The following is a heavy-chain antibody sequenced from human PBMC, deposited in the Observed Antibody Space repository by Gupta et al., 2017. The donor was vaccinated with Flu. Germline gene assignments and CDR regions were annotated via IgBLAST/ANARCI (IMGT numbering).Heavy chain of an antibody. CDR3: AREGRGDFYDSSDALRRAFDV. D-gene: IGHD3-22*01. V-gene: IGHV4-61*02. CDR2: IYHTGNA. Sequence: QVQLHESGPGLVIPAQTLSLTCNVSGGSINSGSVYWNWIRQPAGKGLEWIGRIYHTGNANYNPSLKNRFTISLDTSKNHFSLKVTSVTAADTAIYYCAREGRGDFYDSSDALRRAFDVWGQGTMVTVSS. CDR1: GGSINSGSVY. J-gene: IGHJ3*01.